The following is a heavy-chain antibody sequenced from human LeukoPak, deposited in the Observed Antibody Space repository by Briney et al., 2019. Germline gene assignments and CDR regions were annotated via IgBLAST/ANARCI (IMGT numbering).Heavy chain of an antibody. Sequence: SETLSLTCTVSGGSISSYYWSWIRQPPGKGLEWIGYVYYTGSTDYNPSLTGRVTMSGDTSKNLFSLNLSSVTAADTAMYYCARQDHNSRWYGYWYFDLWGRGTLVTVSS. CDR2: VYYTGST. CDR3: ARQDHNSRWYGYWYFDL. J-gene: IGHJ2*01. V-gene: IGHV4-59*08. CDR1: GGSISSYY. D-gene: IGHD6-13*01.